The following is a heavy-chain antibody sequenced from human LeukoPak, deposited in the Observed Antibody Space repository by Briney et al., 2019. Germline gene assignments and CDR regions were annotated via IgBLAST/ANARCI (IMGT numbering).Heavy chain of an antibody. CDR2: IIPIFGTA. CDR1: GGTFSSYA. D-gene: IGHD4-17*01. J-gene: IGHJ6*02. V-gene: IGHV1-69*13. CDR3: ARAPNDYGDYYYYGMDV. Sequence: SVTVSCKASGGTFSSYAISWVRQAPGQGLEWMGGIIPIFGTANYAQKFQGRVTITADESTSTAYMELSSLRSEDTAVYYCARAPNDYGDYYYYGMDVWAKGPRSPSP.